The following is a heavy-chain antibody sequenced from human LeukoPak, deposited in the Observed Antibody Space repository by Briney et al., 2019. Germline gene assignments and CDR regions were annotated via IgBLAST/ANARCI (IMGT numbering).Heavy chain of an antibody. Sequence: ASVKVSCKASGYTFTSYGISWVRQAPGQGLEWMGWISAYNGNTNYAQKLQGRVTMTTDTSTSTAYMELRSLRSEDTAVYYCAIGIAAAYHSYYFDYWGQGTLVTVSS. D-gene: IGHD6-13*01. CDR2: ISAYNGNT. CDR1: GYTFTSYG. J-gene: IGHJ4*02. CDR3: AIGIAAAYHSYYFDY. V-gene: IGHV1-18*01.